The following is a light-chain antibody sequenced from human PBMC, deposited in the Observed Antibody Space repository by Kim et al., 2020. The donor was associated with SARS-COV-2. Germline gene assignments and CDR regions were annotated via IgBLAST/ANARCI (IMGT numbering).Light chain of an antibody. Sequence: SYELTQPPSVSVSPGQTASISCSGDKLGDKYACWYQQKPGQSPVLVIYQNAKRPSGIPERFSGSKSGNTATLTISGTQAMDEADYYCQAWDRSTAVFGGGTKVTVL. V-gene: IGLV3-1*01. CDR3: QAWDRSTAV. CDR2: QNA. CDR1: KLGDKY. J-gene: IGLJ2*01.